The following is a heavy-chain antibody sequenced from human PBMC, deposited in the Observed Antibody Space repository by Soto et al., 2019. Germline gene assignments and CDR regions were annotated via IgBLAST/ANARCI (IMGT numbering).Heavy chain of an antibody. CDR3: ARDLVALFRPSYYSYGMDV. D-gene: IGHD2-21*01. V-gene: IGHV1-18*01. CDR2: ISAYNGNT. J-gene: IGHJ6*02. CDR1: GYTFTSYG. Sequence: QVQLVQSGAEVKKPGASVKVSCKASGYTFTSYGISWVRQAPGQGLEWMGWISAYNGNTNYAQKLQGRVTMTTDTSTSTDDMELRSLRSDDTAVYYCARDLVALFRPSYYSYGMDVWGQGTTVTVSS.